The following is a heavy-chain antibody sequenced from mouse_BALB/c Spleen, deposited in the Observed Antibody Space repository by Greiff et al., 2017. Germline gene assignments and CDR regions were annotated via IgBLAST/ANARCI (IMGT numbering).Heavy chain of an antibody. J-gene: IGHJ4*01. Sequence: EVQVVDSGGGLVKPGGSLKLSCAASGFTFSSYAMSWVRQTPEKRLEWVASISSGGSTYYPDSVKGRFTISRDNARNILYLQMSSLRSEDTAMYYCARQGKEMAMDYWGQGTSVTVSS. CDR2: ISSGGST. V-gene: IGHV5-6-5*01. CDR1: GFTFSSYA. CDR3: ARQGKEMAMDY. D-gene: IGHD1-3*01.